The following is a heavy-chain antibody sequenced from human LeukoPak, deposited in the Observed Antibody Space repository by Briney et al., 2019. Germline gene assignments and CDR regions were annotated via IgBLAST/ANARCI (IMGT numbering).Heavy chain of an antibody. CDR2: IYHSGST. J-gene: IGHJ3*02. Sequence: SGTLSLTCAVSGGSISSSNWWSWVRQPPGKGLEWIGEIYHSGSTNYNPSLKSRVTISVDKSKNQFSLKLSSVTAADTAVYYCASLGSSGWYSGAFDIWGQGTMVTVSS. CDR1: GGSISSSNW. V-gene: IGHV4-4*02. D-gene: IGHD6-19*01. CDR3: ASLGSSGWYSGAFDI.